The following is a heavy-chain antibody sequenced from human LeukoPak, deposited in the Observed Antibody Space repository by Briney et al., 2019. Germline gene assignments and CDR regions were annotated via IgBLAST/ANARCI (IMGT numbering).Heavy chain of an antibody. CDR2: INSDGSGT. CDR3: AKDYGDYYDSSGYYPLDY. Sequence: GGSLRLSCAASGLTFNRYWIHWVRQAPGKGLEWVSRINSDGSGTTYADSVRGRFTISRDNSKNTLYLQMNSLRAEDTAVYYCAKDYGDYYDSSGYYPLDYWGQGTLVTVSS. CDR1: GLTFNRYW. V-gene: IGHV3-74*01. D-gene: IGHD3-22*01. J-gene: IGHJ4*02.